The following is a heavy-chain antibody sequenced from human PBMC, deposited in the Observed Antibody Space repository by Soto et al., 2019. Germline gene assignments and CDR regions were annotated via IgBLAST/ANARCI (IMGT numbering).Heavy chain of an antibody. J-gene: IGHJ4*02. D-gene: IGHD1-26*01. Sequence: QVQLVQSGAEEKKPGASVKVSCKASGYTFTCYAVHWVRQAPGQGLEWMGSINPDSGNTKYSQKFRGRVTITRDTSASIAYMELGSLRSEDTAVYYCARVDGTYWGQGALVTVSS. CDR2: INPDSGNT. CDR1: GYTFTCYA. CDR3: ARVDGTY. V-gene: IGHV1-3*05.